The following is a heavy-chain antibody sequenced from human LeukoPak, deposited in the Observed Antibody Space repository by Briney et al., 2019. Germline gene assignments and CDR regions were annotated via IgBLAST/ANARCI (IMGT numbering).Heavy chain of an antibody. CDR3: ARATFQEWGNYYGMDV. CDR1: GYTFTSYG. Sequence: RRASVKVSCKASGYTFTSYGISWVRQAPGQGLEWMGWISVYNGNTKYAQKLQGRVTMTTDTSTSTAYMGLRSLRSDDTAVYYCARATFQEWGNYYGMDVWGQGTTVTVSS. CDR2: ISVYNGNT. J-gene: IGHJ6*02. V-gene: IGHV1-18*01. D-gene: IGHD3-3*01.